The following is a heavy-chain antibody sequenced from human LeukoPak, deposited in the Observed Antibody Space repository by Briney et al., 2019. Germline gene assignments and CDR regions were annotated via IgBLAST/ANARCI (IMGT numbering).Heavy chain of an antibody. J-gene: IGHJ4*02. D-gene: IGHD2-2*01. CDR3: ARGRRYCSSTSCYLEADFDY. V-gene: IGHV3-66*01. Sequence: GGSLRLSCAASGFTVSSNYMSWVRQAPGKGLEWVSVIYSGGSTYYADSVKGRFTISRDNSKNTPYLQMNSLRAEDTAVYYCARGRRYCSSTSCYLEADFDYWGQGTLVTVSS. CDR2: IYSGGST. CDR1: GFTVSSNY.